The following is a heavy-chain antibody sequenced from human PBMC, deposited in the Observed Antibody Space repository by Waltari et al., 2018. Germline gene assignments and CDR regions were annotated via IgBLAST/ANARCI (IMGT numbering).Heavy chain of an antibody. V-gene: IGHV3-9*01. CDR3: TKDMDGATAMAPRLDF. Sequence: VHLVESGGGLVRPGRSLRLSCAASGFIFDGYGLDWVRQAPGKGLEGVACINWNSGTIHYAYSVNGRFTISRDNAENSLYLQMNSLTTEDTAVYYCTKDMDGATAMAPRLDFWGQGTLVTVSS. CDR1: GFIFDGYG. D-gene: IGHD5-18*01. CDR2: INWNSGTI. J-gene: IGHJ4*02.